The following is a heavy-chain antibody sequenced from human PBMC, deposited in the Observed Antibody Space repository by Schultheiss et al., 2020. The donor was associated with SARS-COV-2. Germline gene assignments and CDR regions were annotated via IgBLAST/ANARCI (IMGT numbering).Heavy chain of an antibody. D-gene: IGHD3-22*01. CDR3: ARGRDTSGYSALDI. CDR1: GFNFSDYA. Sequence: GGSLRLSCAASGFNFSDYAVHWVRQAPTKGLEWVALMSHDATSTYYADSVKGRFTISRDNSKDTLYLQMNSLRVEDTAVYYCARGRDTSGYSALDIWGQGTMVTVSS. V-gene: IGHV3-30*01. CDR2: MSHDATST. J-gene: IGHJ3*02.